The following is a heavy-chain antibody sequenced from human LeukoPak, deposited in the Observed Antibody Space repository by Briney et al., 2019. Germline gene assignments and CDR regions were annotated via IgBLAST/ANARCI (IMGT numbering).Heavy chain of an antibody. V-gene: IGHV3-73*01. CDR2: IRTQANNDAT. J-gene: IGHJ4*02. CDR3: AGDYNSLTGLNY. CDR1: GFTFSDSA. Sequence: PGGSLRLSCAASGFTFSDSAMHWVRQASGKGLECLGRIRTQANNDATAYGASVKGRFIISRDDSRNTAYLQMNSLKTEDTAVYYCAGDYNSLTGLNYWGQGTLVTVSS. D-gene: IGHD3-9*01.